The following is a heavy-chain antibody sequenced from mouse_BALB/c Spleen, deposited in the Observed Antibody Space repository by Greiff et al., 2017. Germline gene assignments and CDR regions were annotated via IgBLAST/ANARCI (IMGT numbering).Heavy chain of an antibody. J-gene: IGHJ3*01. Sequence: GGGLVQPKGSLKLSCAASGFTFNTYAMNWVRQAPGKGLEWVARIRSKSNNYATYYADSVKDRFTISRDDSQSMLYLQMNNLKTEDTAMYYCSSYEGFAYWGQGTLVTVSA. CDR3: SSYEGFAY. CDR2: IRSKSNNYAT. D-gene: IGHD1-1*01. V-gene: IGHV10-1*02. CDR1: GFTFNTYA.